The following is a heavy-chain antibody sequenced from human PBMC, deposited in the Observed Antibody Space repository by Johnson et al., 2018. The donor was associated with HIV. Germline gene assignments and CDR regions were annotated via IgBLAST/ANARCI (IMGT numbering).Heavy chain of an antibody. Sequence: VQLVESGGGLVQPGGSLRLSCAASGFTVSSNYMSWVRQAPGKGLEWVSVISGSGGTTYYADSVKGRFTISRDNSKNTLYLQMDSLRPDDPALYYCARGRKDIEAADGLDNDAFDIWGQGTLVTVSS. CDR2: ISGSGGTT. D-gene: IGHD6-13*01. CDR3: ARGRKDIEAADGLDNDAFDI. V-gene: IGHV3-66*02. J-gene: IGHJ3*02. CDR1: GFTVSSNY.